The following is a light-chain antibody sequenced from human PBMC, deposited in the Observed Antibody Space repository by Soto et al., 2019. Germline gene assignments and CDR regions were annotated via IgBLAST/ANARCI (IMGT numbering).Light chain of an antibody. J-gene: IGKJ5*01. CDR1: QSVSSSY. Sequence: EIVLTQSPGTLSLSPGERSTLSCRASQSVSSSYSAWYQEKPGQAPXLXXYGAFNRAAGIPARFSGSGSGTDFTLTISSLEPEDSAVYYCQQRNIWPPVTFGQGTRLEIK. V-gene: IGKV3D-20*02. CDR2: GAF. CDR3: QQRNIWPPVT.